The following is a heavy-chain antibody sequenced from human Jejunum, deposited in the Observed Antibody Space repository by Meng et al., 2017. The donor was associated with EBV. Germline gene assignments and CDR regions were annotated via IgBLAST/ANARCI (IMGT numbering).Heavy chain of an antibody. CDR3: ARVAFSYTTRSLDS. J-gene: IGHJ4*02. D-gene: IGHD3-16*02. CDR1: CGSFSGNY. Sequence: QVQLQQCGAVLLKPSATLSLACAVYCGSFSGNYWSWIRQHPGKGLEWIGEINHSGSTNYNPSLRSRVTISVETSKDQFSLRLNSVTAADTAVYYCARVAFSYTTRSLDSWGQGTLVTVSS. V-gene: IGHV4-34*02. CDR2: INHSGST.